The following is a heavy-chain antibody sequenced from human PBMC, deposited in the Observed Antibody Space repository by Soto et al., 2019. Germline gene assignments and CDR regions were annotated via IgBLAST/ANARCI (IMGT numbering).Heavy chain of an antibody. V-gene: IGHV4-59*01. CDR3: ARDPSTQKMATSNFDY. Sequence: SETLSLTCSVSGGSISSYYWSWIRQPPGKGLEWIGYIYYSGSTNYNPSLKSRVTISVDTSKNQFSLKLSSVTAADTAVYYCARDPSTQKMATSNFDYWGQGTLVTAPQ. CDR1: GGSISSYY. D-gene: IGHD5-12*01. CDR2: IYYSGST. J-gene: IGHJ4*02.